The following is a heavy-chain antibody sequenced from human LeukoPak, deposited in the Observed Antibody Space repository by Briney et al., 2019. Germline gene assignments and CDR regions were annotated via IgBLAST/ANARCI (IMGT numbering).Heavy chain of an antibody. CDR2: IYSGGST. J-gene: IGHJ3*02. V-gene: IGHV3-66*01. D-gene: IGHD3-3*01. CDR1: GFTFSSYW. Sequence: GGSLRLSCAASGFTFSSYWMTWVRQAPGKGLEWVSVIYSGGSTHYADSVEGRFTISRDISKNTLYLQMNSLRAEDTAVYYCARGKSEGAFDIWGQGTMVTVSS. CDR3: ARGKSEGAFDI.